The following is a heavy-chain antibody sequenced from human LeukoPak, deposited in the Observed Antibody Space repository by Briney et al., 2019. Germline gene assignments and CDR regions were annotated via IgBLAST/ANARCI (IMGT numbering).Heavy chain of an antibody. CDR1: GFTFSSYG. J-gene: IGHJ5*02. V-gene: IGHV3-33*06. CDR2: IWYDGSNK. Sequence: PGRSLRLSCAASGFTFSSYGMHWVRQAPGKGLEWVAVIWYDGSNKYYADSVKGRFTISRDNSKNTLYLQMNSLRAEDTALYYCAKDVLEVAGTWGWFDPWGQGTLVTVSS. D-gene: IGHD6-19*01. CDR3: AKDVLEVAGTWGWFDP.